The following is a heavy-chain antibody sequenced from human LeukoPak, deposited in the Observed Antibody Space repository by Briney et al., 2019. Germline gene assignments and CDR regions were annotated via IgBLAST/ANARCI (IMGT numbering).Heavy chain of an antibody. V-gene: IGHV1-69*05. J-gene: IGHJ6*03. CDR2: IIPIFGRA. CDR3: ARKSGSYGTNYYYYYMDV. D-gene: IGHD1-26*01. CDR1: GGAFSSYA. Sequence: SVKVSCKASGGAFSSYAISWVRQAPGQGLEWMGGIIPIFGRANYAQKFQGRVTITTDESTSTAYMELSSLRSEDTAVYYCARKSGSYGTNYYYYYMDVWGKGTTVTVSS.